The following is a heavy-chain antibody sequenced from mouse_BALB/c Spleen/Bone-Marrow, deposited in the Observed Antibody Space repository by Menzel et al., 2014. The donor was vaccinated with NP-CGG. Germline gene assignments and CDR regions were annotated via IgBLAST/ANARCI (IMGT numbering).Heavy chain of an antibody. CDR1: GFNIKDYY. J-gene: IGHJ4*01. CDR2: IDPENGNT. Sequence: VQLQQSGAELVRPGALVKLSCKASGFNIKDYYMRWVKQRPEQGLEWIGWIDPENGNTIYDPKFQGKASITADTSSNTANLQLSSLPSEDTSVYYCARGLRHAMDFWGQATTVTVSS. D-gene: IGHD2-4*01. CDR3: ARGLRHAMDF. V-gene: IGHV14-1*02.